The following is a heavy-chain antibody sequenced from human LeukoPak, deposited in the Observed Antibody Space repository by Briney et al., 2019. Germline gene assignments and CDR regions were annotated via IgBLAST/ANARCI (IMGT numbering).Heavy chain of an antibody. Sequence: ASVKVSCKASGYTFTSYDINWVRQAPGQGLEWMGWMNPNSGNTGYAQKFQGRVTMTRNTSISTAYMELSSLRSEDTAVYYCARGKVTMVRGVIITSFDYWGQGTLVTVSS. D-gene: IGHD3-10*01. CDR3: ARGKVTMVRGVIITSFDY. CDR1: GYTFTSYD. V-gene: IGHV1-8*01. J-gene: IGHJ4*02. CDR2: MNPNSGNT.